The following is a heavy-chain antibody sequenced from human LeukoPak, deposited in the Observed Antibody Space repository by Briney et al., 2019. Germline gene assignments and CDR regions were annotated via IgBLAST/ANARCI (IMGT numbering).Heavy chain of an antibody. D-gene: IGHD6-19*01. CDR3: ARGRSVAGSTSWYFDL. CDR2: INHSGST. Sequence: PSETLSLTCAVYGGSFSGYYWSWIRRPPGKGLEWIGEINHSGSTNYNPSLKSRVTISVDTSKNQFSLKLSSVTAADTAVYYCARGRSVAGSTSWYFDLWGRGTLVTVSS. CDR1: GGSFSGYY. J-gene: IGHJ2*01. V-gene: IGHV4-34*01.